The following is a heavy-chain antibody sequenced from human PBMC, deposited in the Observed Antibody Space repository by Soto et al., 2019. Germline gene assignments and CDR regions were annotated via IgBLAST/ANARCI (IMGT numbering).Heavy chain of an antibody. D-gene: IGHD1-1*01. CDR2: ISPYNGNT. CDR1: GYTFTVFG. CDR3: ARDPGGATGFDP. V-gene: IGHV1-18*01. Sequence: ASLKVSCKASGYTFTVFGISWVRQAPGQGPEWMGWISPYNGNTNYAQKFQGRLTMTTDTSTSTAYMELRSLRSDDTAVYYCARDPGGATGFDPWGQGTLVTVSS. J-gene: IGHJ5*02.